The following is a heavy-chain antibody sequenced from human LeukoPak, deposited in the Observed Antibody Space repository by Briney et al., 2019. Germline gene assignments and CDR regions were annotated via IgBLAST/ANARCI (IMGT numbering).Heavy chain of an antibody. J-gene: IGHJ2*01. CDR3: ARTYYDSSGYYLESYWYFDL. V-gene: IGHV4-59*08. D-gene: IGHD3-22*01. CDR2: IYYSGST. Sequence: SETLSLTCTVSGGSISIYYWSWIRQPPGKGLEWIGYIYYSGSTNYNPSLKSRVTISVDTSKNQFSLKLSSVTAADTAVYYCARTYYDSSGYYLESYWYFDLWGRGTLVTVSS. CDR1: GGSISIYY.